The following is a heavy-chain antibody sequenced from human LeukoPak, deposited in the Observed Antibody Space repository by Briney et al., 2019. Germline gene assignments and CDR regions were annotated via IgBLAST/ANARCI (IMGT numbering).Heavy chain of an antibody. CDR1: GGSISGTDYY. D-gene: IGHD3-3*01. CDR2: IYTSGST. V-gene: IGHV4-61*02. J-gene: IGHJ4*02. Sequence: SETLSHTCTVSGGSISGTDYYWSWIRQPAGKGLEWIGRIYTSGSTNYNPSLKSRVTMSVDTSKNQFSLKLSSVTAADTAVYYCARNFYYDYWGQGTLVTVSS. CDR3: ARNFYYDY.